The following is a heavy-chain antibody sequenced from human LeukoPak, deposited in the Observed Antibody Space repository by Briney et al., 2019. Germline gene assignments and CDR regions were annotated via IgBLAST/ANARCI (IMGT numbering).Heavy chain of an antibody. CDR3: ASRSINWYRGNNWFDP. CDR1: GFTFSSYW. CDR2: IKEDGGEG. Sequence: GGSLRLSCAASGFTFSSYWMTWVRQAPGKGLEWVANIKEDGGEGYYVDSVKGRFTVSRDNAKNSLYLQMNSLRVEDTAVYYCASRSINWYRGNNWFDPWGQGTLVTVSS. D-gene: IGHD6-13*01. V-gene: IGHV3-7*01. J-gene: IGHJ5*02.